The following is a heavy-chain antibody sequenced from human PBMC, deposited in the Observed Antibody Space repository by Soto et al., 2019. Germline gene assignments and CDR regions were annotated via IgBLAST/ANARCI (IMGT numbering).Heavy chain of an antibody. Sequence: QCPLLQSGDEVKKPGASVRVSCRASGYDFTSYGISWVRQAPGQGLEWVSWISAYNGKRDTAQKFRGRVTMTLDTSTDTADMELGDLTSADTAVYYCARGRIVASIHDAFEIWGQGTMVAVSS. CDR3: ARGRIVASIHDAFEI. CDR2: ISAYNGKR. D-gene: IGHD2-21*01. CDR1: GYDFTSYG. J-gene: IGHJ3*02. V-gene: IGHV1-18*01.